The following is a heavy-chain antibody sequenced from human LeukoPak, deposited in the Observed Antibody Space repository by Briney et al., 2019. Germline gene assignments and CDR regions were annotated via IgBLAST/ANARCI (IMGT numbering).Heavy chain of an antibody. V-gene: IGHV3-7*01. D-gene: IGHD3-10*01. CDR3: ARDLTGEEPLLWFGELSRAYYFDY. Sequence: GGSLRLSCAASGFTFSSYWMSWVRQAPGKGLEWVANIKQDGSEKYYVDSVKGRFTISRDNAKNSLYLQMNSLRAEDTAVYYCARDLTGEEPLLWFGELSRAYYFDYWGQGTLVTVSS. CDR1: GFTFSSYW. CDR2: IKQDGSEK. J-gene: IGHJ4*02.